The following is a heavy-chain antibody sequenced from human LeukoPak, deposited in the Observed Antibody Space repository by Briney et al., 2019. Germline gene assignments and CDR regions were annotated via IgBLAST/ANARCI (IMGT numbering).Heavy chain of an antibody. CDR2: ISWNSGSI. CDR3: AKDMTYYYDSSGYSIRFLDAFDI. V-gene: IGHV3-9*01. Sequence: GGSLRLSCAASGFTFEDYAMHWVRQAPGKGLEWVSGISWNSGSIGYADSVKGRFTISRDNAKNSLYLQMNSLRAEDTALYYCAKDMTYYYDSSGYSIRFLDAFDIWGQGTMVTVSS. CDR1: GFTFEDYA. J-gene: IGHJ3*02. D-gene: IGHD3-22*01.